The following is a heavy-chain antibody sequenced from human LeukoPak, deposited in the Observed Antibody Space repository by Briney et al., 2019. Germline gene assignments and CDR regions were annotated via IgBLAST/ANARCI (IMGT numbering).Heavy chain of an antibody. CDR2: INPSGGST. CDR1: GYTFTTYY. Sequence: ASVKASCKASGYTFTTYYMHWVRQAPGQGLEWMGIINPSGGSTSYAQKFQGRVTMTRDTSTSTVYMELSSLRSEDTAVYYCARDGRFSSSWRWFDPWGQGTLVTVSS. V-gene: IGHV1-46*01. D-gene: IGHD6-13*01. J-gene: IGHJ5*02. CDR3: ARDGRFSSSWRWFDP.